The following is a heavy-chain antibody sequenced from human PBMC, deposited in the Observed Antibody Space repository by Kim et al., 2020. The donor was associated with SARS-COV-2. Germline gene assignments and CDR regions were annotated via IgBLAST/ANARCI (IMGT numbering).Heavy chain of an antibody. CDR2: IKQDGSEK. J-gene: IGHJ6*02. CDR3: ARNSYDILTGYYSYYYFYGMDV. CDR1: GFTFSSYW. V-gene: IGHV3-7*01. D-gene: IGHD3-9*01. Sequence: GGSLRLSCAASGFTFSSYWMSWVRQAPGKGLEWVANIKQDGSEKYYVDSVKGRFTISRDNAKNSLYLQMNSLRAEDTAVYYCARNSYDILTGYYSYYYFYGMDVWGQGTTVTVSS.